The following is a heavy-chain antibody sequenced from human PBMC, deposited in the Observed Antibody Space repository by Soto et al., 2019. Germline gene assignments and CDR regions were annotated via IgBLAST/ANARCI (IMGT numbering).Heavy chain of an antibody. J-gene: IGHJ5*02. D-gene: IGHD3-9*01. CDR1: GYTFTSYG. CDR3: AREIPDTLTATRFHP. CDR2: ISAYNGNT. V-gene: IGHV1-18*01. Sequence: ASVKVSCKASGYTFTSYGISWVRQAPGQGLEWMGWISAYNGNTNYAQKLQGRVTMTTDTSTSTAYMELRSLRSEDTAVYYCAREIPDTLTATRFHPWGKGPLVTGSS.